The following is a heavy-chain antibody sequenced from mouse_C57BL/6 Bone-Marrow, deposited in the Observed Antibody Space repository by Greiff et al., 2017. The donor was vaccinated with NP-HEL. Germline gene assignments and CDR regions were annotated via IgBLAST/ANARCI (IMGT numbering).Heavy chain of an antibody. CDR2: IDPNSGGT. CDR3: AITTVVRYFDV. V-gene: IGHV1-72*01. J-gene: IGHJ1*03. CDR1: GYTFTSYW. Sequence: QVQLKQPGAELVKPGASVKLSCKASGYTFTSYWMHWVKQRPGRGLEWIGRIDPNSGGTKYNEKFKSKATLTVDKPSSTAYMQLSSLTSEDSAVYYCAITTVVRYFDVWGTGTTVTVSS. D-gene: IGHD1-1*01.